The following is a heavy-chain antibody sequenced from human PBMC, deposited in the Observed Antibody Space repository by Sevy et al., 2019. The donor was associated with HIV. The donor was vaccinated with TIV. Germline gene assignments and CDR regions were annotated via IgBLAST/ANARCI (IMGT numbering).Heavy chain of an antibody. V-gene: IGHV4-59*01. D-gene: IGHD6-13*01. CDR1: GGSISSYY. Sequence: SETLSLTCTVSGGSISSYYWSWIRQPPGKGLEWIGYIYYSGSTNYNPSLKSRVTISVDTSKNHFSLKLSSVTAADTAVYYCARASIAAAGLFFHYWGQGTLVTVSS. J-gene: IGHJ4*02. CDR2: IYYSGST. CDR3: ARASIAAAGLFFHY.